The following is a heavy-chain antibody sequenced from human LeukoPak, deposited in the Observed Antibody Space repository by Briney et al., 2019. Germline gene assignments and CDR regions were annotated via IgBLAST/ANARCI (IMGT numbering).Heavy chain of an antibody. CDR1: DGSFSGYY. CDR3: AREGFYGGNLRYKWFDP. V-gene: IGHV4-34*01. CDR2: MNRSGST. D-gene: IGHD4-23*01. J-gene: IGHJ5*02. Sequence: SGTLSLTCAVYDGSFSGYYWSWIRQPPGKGLEWIGEMNRSGSTNYNPSLESRVTISVDTSKNQFSLKLTSVTAADTAVYFCAREGFYGGNLRYKWFDPWGQGTLVTVSS.